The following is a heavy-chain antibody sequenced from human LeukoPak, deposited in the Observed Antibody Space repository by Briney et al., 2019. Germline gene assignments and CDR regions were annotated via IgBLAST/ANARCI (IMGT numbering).Heavy chain of an antibody. V-gene: IGHV3-48*03. Sequence: PGGSLRLSCAASGFTFSSYEMNWVRQAPGKGLEWVSYISSSGSTIYYADSVKGRMTISRDNAKNSLYLQMNSLRAEDTAVYYCARVNLGYSSSWYERYYDYYGMDVWGQGTTVTVSS. CDR3: ARVNLGYSSSWYERYYDYYGMDV. J-gene: IGHJ6*01. D-gene: IGHD6-13*01. CDR1: GFTFSSYE. CDR2: ISSSGSTI.